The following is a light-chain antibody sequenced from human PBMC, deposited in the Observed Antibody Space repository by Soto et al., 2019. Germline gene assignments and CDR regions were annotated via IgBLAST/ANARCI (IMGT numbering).Light chain of an antibody. J-gene: IGKJ1*01. V-gene: IGKV4-1*01. CDR1: QIFLYSSNNKNY. Sequence: IGMTQSPDSLAVSLGYSATINCRSSQIFLYSSNNKNYLAWYQQKPGQPPKLLIYWASTRESGVPDRFSGSGSGTDFTLTISSLQAEDVAVYYCQQYYSTPWTFGQGTKVDIK. CDR2: WAS. CDR3: QQYYSTPWT.